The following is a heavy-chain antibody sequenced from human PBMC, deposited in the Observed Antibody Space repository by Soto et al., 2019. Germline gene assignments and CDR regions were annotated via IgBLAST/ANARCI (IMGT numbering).Heavy chain of an antibody. D-gene: IGHD2-2*01. V-gene: IGHV4-30-2*01. CDR1: GGSISSGGYS. CDR3: VRVPDR. CDR2: IYHSGST. Sequence: PSETLSLTCAVSGGSISSGGYSWSWIRQPPGKGLEWIGYIYHSGSTYYNPSLKSRVTISVDRSKNQFSLKLSSVTAADTAVYYCVRVPDRLGHGTLGTVSS. J-gene: IGHJ5*02.